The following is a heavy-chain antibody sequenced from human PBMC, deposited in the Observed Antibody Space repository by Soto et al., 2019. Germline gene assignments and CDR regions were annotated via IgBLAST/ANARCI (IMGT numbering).Heavy chain of an antibody. CDR3: ARVLTAAGFDY. J-gene: IGHJ4*02. Sequence: QVQLVQSGAEVKKPGASVKVSCKASGYTFTSYGISWVRQAPGQGLEWMGWISAYNGNTNYAQKLQGRVTMTTDTSARTAYMELRCLGSDDTAVYYCARVLTAAGFDYWGQGTLVTVSS. CDR2: ISAYNGNT. CDR1: GYTFTSYG. D-gene: IGHD6-13*01. V-gene: IGHV1-18*01.